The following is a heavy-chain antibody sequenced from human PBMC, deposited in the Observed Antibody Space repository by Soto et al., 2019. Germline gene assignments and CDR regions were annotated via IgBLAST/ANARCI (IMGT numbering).Heavy chain of an antibody. CDR2: IWYDGSNK. Sequence: LRLSCAASGFTFSSYGMHWVRQAPGKGLEWVAVIWYDGSNKYYADSVKGRFTISRDNSKNTLYLQMNSLRAEDTAVYYCARDSAQYYDILTGYYSSFDYWGQGTLVTVSS. CDR3: ARDSAQYYDILTGYYSSFDY. CDR1: GFTFSSYG. D-gene: IGHD3-9*01. J-gene: IGHJ4*02. V-gene: IGHV3-33*01.